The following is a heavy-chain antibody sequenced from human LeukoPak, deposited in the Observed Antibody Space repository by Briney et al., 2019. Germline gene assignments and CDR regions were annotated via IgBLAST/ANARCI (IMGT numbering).Heavy chain of an antibody. CDR2: ISGNSGST. D-gene: IGHD3-3*02. CDR1: GFTFSSYA. Sequence: GGSLRLSCADSGFTFSSYAMTWVRQAPGRGLEWVSTISGNSGSTDYADSVNGRFTVSRDNSRNTLYLQMHSLRADDTAVYYCAKGLSLTSMGIDYWGQGTLVTVSS. V-gene: IGHV3-23*01. CDR3: AKGLSLTSMGIDY. J-gene: IGHJ4*02.